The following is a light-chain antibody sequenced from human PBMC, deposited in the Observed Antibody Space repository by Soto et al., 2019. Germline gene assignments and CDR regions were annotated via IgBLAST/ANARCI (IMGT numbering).Light chain of an antibody. CDR1: QSVSSN. Sequence: EIVMTQSPATLSVSPGERATLSCRASQSVSSNLAWYQQKPGQAPRLLIYGSSTRATGLPARFSGSGPGTEFTLTISSLQSEDFAVYYCQQYNNWPRTFGQGTKVDIK. J-gene: IGKJ1*01. CDR2: GSS. CDR3: QQYNNWPRT. V-gene: IGKV3-15*01.